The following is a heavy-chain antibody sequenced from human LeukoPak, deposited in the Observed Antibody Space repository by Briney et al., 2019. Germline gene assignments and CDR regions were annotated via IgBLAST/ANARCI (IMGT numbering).Heavy chain of an antibody. D-gene: IGHD2-15*01. J-gene: IGHJ4*02. CDR1: GFTFSSYA. CDR2: ISYDGSNK. V-gene: IGHV3-30-3*01. CDR3: ARAGCSGGSCYSDFDY. Sequence: GRSLRLSCAASGFTFSSYAMHWVRQAPGKGLEWVAVISYDGSNKYYADSVKGRFTISRDNSKNTLYLQMNSLRAEDTAVYYCARAGCSGGSCYSDFDYWGQGTLVTVSS.